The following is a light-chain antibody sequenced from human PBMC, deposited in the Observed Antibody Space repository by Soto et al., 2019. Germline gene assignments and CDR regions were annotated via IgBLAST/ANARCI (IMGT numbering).Light chain of an antibody. CDR3: QQYYGSPHT. Sequence: DIVMTQSPDSLAVSLGERATIDCKSSQSVLYDSNNKNYLAWYQQKPGQSPKLLFYLASTREFGVPERFSGSGSGTDFTLTISSLQAEDVAIYYCQQYYGSPHTFGQGTKVEIK. CDR1: QSVLYDSNNKNY. CDR2: LAS. J-gene: IGKJ1*01. V-gene: IGKV4-1*01.